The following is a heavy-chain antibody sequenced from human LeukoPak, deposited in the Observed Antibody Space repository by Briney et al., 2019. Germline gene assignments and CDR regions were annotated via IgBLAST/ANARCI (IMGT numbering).Heavy chain of an antibody. CDR3: AKDQGLIVVSKPDY. CDR1: GFTFSSYA. Sequence: GGSLRLSCAASGFTFSSYAMSWVRQAPGKGLEWVSAISGSGGSTYYADSVKGRFTISRDNSKNTLYLQMNSLRAEDTAIYYCAKDQGLIVVSKPDYWGQGTLVTVSS. D-gene: IGHD1-26*01. CDR2: ISGSGGST. V-gene: IGHV3-23*01. J-gene: IGHJ4*02.